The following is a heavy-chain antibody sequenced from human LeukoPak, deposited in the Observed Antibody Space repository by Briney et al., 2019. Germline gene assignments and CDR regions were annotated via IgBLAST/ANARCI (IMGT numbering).Heavy chain of an antibody. CDR2: IIPIFGTT. J-gene: IGHJ5*02. D-gene: IGHD1/OR15-1a*01. CDR3: ARGVEHLGDP. Sequence: SVKVSCNSSGDTFNNHGYSWVRQAPGQGLEWMGGIIPIFGTTNNAQKFQGRVTITADKSTSTVYMELSSLTSDDTAVYYCARGVEHLGDPWGQGSLVTVSS. CDR1: GDTFNNHG. V-gene: IGHV1-69*06.